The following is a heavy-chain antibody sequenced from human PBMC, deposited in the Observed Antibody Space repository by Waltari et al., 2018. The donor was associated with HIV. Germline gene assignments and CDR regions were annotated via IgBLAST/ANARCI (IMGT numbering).Heavy chain of an antibody. J-gene: IGHJ4*02. D-gene: IGHD6-13*01. CDR1: GGSISSYY. CDR2: IYYSGST. V-gene: IGHV4-59*01. CDR3: ARVNIAAAGVYYFDY. Sequence: QVQLQESGPGLVKPSETLSLTCTVSGGSISSYYWSWIRQPPGKGLAWSGYIYYSGSTNSNPALKGRVTIAVDTSKNQFSLKLSSVTAADTAVYYCARVNIAAAGVYYFDYWGQGTLVTVSS.